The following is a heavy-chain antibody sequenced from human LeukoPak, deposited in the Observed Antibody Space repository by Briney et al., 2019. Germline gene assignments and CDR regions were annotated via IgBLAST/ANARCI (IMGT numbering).Heavy chain of an antibody. Sequence: GGSLRLSCAASGFTFSTYTMNWVRQAPGKGLEGGSSISSSRNNINYADSVKGRFTISRDNAMNSVHLQMNSLRVEDTAVYYCARGYQRPDYWGQGTLITVSS. CDR2: ISSSRNNI. D-gene: IGHD2-2*01. V-gene: IGHV3-21*01. J-gene: IGHJ4*02. CDR1: GFTFSTYT. CDR3: ARGYQRPDY.